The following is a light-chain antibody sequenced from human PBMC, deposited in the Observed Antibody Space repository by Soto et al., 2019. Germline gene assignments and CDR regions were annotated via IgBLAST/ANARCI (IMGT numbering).Light chain of an antibody. V-gene: IGLV2-23*02. J-gene: IGLJ3*02. Sequence: QSVLTQPASVSGSPGQSITISCTGTSSDVGSYNLVTWYQQHPGNAPKLMIYEVTKRPSGLSNRFSASKSGSTASLTISGLQVEDEADYYCCSYAGGGTWVFGGGTKVTVL. CDR1: SSDVGSYNL. CDR2: EVT. CDR3: CSYAGGGTWV.